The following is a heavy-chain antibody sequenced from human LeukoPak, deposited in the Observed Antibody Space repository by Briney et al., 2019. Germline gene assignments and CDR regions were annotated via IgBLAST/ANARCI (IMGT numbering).Heavy chain of an antibody. CDR1: GFTFSSYA. J-gene: IGHJ4*02. D-gene: IGHD6-19*01. CDR2: ISGSGGSP. Sequence: SGGSLRLSCAASGFTFSSYAMSWVRQAPGKGLEWVSAISGSGGSPYYADPVKGRFTISRDNSKNTLYLQMNSLRAEDTAVYYCAKVLWRVAVASFDYWGQGTLVTVSS. CDR3: AKVLWRVAVASFDY. V-gene: IGHV3-23*01.